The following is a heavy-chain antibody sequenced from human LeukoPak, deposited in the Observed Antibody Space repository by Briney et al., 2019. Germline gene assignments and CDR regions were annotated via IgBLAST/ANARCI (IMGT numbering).Heavy chain of an antibody. D-gene: IGHD2-2*01. Sequence: ASVKVSCKASGYTFTSYDINWVRQAPGQGLEWMGWMNPKSGNTGYAQKFQGRVTMTRNTSISTAYMELSSLRSEDTAVYYYARGPERLFDPWGQGTLVTVSS. J-gene: IGHJ5*02. CDR3: ARGPERLFDP. CDR1: GYTFTSYD. CDR2: MNPKSGNT. V-gene: IGHV1-8*01.